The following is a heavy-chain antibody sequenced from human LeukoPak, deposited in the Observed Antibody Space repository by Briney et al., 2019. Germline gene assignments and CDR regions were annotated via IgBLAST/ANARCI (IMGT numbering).Heavy chain of an antibody. D-gene: IGHD1-26*01. CDR1: GFTVSSNY. J-gene: IGHJ6*02. Sequence: GGSLRLSCAASGFTVSSNYMSWVRQAPGKGLEWVSGISGTGGNTYYADSVKGRFTISRDNSKNTLYLQMNSLRAEDTAVFYCAKDREYRGSYRPGPTRYYYGMDVWGQGTTVTVSS. CDR3: AKDREYRGSYRPGPTRYYYGMDV. V-gene: IGHV3-23*01. CDR2: ISGTGGNT.